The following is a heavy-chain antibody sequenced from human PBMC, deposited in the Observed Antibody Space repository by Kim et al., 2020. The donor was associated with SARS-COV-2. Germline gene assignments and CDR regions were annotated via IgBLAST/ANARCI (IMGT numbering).Heavy chain of an antibody. Sequence: KYYVDSVKGRFPISRESAKNSLYLQVKSVRAEDTGVYYCARAGISYYFDYWGQGALVTVSS. J-gene: IGHJ4*02. V-gene: IGHV3-7*01. D-gene: IGHD3-3*01. CDR3: ARAGISYYFDY. CDR2: K.